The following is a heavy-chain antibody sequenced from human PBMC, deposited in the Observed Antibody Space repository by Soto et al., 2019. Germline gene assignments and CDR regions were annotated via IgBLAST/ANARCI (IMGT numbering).Heavy chain of an antibody. V-gene: IGHV3-33*01. J-gene: IGHJ4*02. CDR3: VRDSGWLFDS. CDR2: IWYDGSNK. D-gene: IGHD6-19*01. CDR1: GFTFSSYG. Sequence: QVQLVESGGGVVQPGRSLRLSCAASGFTFSSYGRHWVRQAPGKGLEWVAVIWYDGSNKYYADSVKGRFTISRDDSKNTGFLQMNSLRAEDTAVYFCVRDSGWLFDSWGQGTLVTVSS.